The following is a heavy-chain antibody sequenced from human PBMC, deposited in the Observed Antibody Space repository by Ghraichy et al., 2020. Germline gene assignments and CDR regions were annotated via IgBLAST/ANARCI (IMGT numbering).Heavy chain of an antibody. CDR2: INPNSGGT. J-gene: IGHJ5*02. D-gene: IGHD6-13*01. CDR1: GYTFTGYY. Sequence: ASVKVSCKASGYTFTGYYMHWVRQAPGQGLEWMGWINPNSGGTNYAQKFQGRVTMTRDTSISTAYMELSRLRSDDTAVYYCARDGFSSSWYMGYNWFDPWGQGTLVTVSS. CDR3: ARDGFSSSWYMGYNWFDP. V-gene: IGHV1-2*02.